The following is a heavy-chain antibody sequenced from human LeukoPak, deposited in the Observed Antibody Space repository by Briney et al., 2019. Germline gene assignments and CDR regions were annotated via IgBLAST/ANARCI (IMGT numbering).Heavy chain of an antibody. V-gene: IGHV4-4*07. Sequence: SESLSLTCTVPGGSISSYYWSWIRQPAGKGLEWIGRLYTSGSTNYNPSLKSRVTMSVDTSKNQFSLKLSAVTAADTAVYYCAREGRHIVVVPAAGAAFDIWGQGTMVTVSS. D-gene: IGHD2-2*01. CDR3: AREGRHIVVVPAAGAAFDI. CDR1: GGSISSYY. CDR2: LYTSGST. J-gene: IGHJ3*02.